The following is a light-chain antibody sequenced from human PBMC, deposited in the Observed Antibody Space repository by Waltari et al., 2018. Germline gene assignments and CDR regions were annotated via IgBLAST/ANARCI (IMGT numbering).Light chain of an antibody. CDR3: SSQSSDNIVL. CDR2: DVS. V-gene: IGLV2-14*03. CDR1: SSDVGNYNS. Sequence: QSALTQPASVSGSPGQSLTISCTGPSSDVGNYNSVSWYQDHPGQGPKVIIYDVSDRPSGVSARFSGSKSGNTASLTISGLQAEDEADYYCSSQSSDNIVLFGGGTRVTVL. J-gene: IGLJ3*02.